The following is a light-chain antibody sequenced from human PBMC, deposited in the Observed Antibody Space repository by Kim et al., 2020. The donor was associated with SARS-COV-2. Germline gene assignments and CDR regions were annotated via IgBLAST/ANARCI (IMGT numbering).Light chain of an antibody. J-gene: IGLJ2*01. CDR1: ALPKQY. V-gene: IGLV3-25*03. Sequence: SYELTQPLSVSVSPGQTARITCSGEALPKQYAYWYQQKPGQAPVLVIYKDNERPAGIPERFSGSSSGTTVTLTISGVQAEDEADYVCQSGDISDTVLGGG. CDR3: QSGDISDTV. CDR2: KDN.